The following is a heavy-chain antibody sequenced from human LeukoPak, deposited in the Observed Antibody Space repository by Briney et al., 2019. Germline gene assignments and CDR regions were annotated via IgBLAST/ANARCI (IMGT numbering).Heavy chain of an antibody. J-gene: IGHJ5*02. V-gene: IGHV1-8*01. CDR2: MNPNSGNT. D-gene: IGHD3-22*01. CDR3: ARDGRGWDYYYDSSGYYDNWFDP. CDR1: GYTFTSYD. Sequence: ASVKVSCKASGYTFTSYDINWVRQATGQGLEWMGWMNPNSGNTGYAQKFQGRVTMTRNTSISTAYMELSSLRSKDTAVYYCARDGRGWDYYYDSSGYYDNWFDPWGQGTLVTVSS.